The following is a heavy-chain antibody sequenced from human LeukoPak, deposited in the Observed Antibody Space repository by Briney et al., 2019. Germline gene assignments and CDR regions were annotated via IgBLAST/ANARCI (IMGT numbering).Heavy chain of an antibody. Sequence: PGGSLRLSCAASGFTFDDYAMHWVRQAPGKGLEWVSLISWDGGSTYYADSVKGRFTISRDNSKNSLYLQMNSLRAEDTALYYCAKDIPDSSAGYMDVWGKGTTVTVSS. CDR1: GFTFDDYA. V-gene: IGHV3-43D*03. D-gene: IGHD3-22*01. J-gene: IGHJ6*03. CDR2: ISWDGGST. CDR3: AKDIPDSSAGYMDV.